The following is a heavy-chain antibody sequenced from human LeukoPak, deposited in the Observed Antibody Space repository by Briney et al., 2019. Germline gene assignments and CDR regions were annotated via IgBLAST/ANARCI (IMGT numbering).Heavy chain of an antibody. D-gene: IGHD3-3*01. Sequence: NPSETLSLTCAVYGGSFSGYYWSWIRQPPGKGLEWIGEINHSGSTNYNPSLKSRVTISVDTSKNQFSLKLTSVTAADTAVYYCARAYDDDYYYYMDVWGKGTTVTVSS. CDR1: GGSFSGYY. V-gene: IGHV4-34*01. J-gene: IGHJ6*03. CDR3: ARAYDDDYYYYMDV. CDR2: INHSGST.